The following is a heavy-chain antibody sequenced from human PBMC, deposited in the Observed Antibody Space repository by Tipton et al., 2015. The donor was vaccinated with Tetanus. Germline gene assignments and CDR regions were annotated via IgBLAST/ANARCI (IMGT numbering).Heavy chain of an antibody. Sequence: LRLSCTVSGGSISSPGYYWGWIRQPPGKGLEWIGSVYYTGSTNHNPSLKSRVTISMDRSKNQISLQLTSVTAADTAVYFCAGVTAQRTELYFDHWGQGTLVTVSS. J-gene: IGHJ4*02. V-gene: IGHV4-39*07. D-gene: IGHD6-13*01. CDR1: GGSISSPGYY. CDR2: VYYTGST. CDR3: AGVTAQRTELYFDH.